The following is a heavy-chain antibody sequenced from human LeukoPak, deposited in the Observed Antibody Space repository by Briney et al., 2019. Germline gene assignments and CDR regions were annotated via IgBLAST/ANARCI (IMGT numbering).Heavy chain of an antibody. CDR3: ASVDYGSGVDY. CDR2: IKQDGSEK. Sequence: GGSLRLSCAASGFTFSSYWMSWVRQAPGKGLEWVANIKQDGSEKYYVDSVKGRFTISRDNSKNTLYLQMNSLRAEDTAVYYCASVDYGSGVDYWGQGTLVTVSS. J-gene: IGHJ4*02. D-gene: IGHD3-10*01. CDR1: GFTFSSYW. V-gene: IGHV3-7*01.